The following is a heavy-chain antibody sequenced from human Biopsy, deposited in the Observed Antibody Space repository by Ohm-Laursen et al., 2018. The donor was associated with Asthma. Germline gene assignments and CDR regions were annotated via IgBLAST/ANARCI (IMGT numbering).Heavy chain of an antibody. V-gene: IGHV4-39*01. CDR1: GDSFSSSTGSFY. J-gene: IGHJ4*02. Sequence: SETLSLTCTVSGDSFSSSTGSFYWGWIRQPPGKGLEWIGSVFPSGTTYYNPSLESRVTISVDTSKNQFSLILSSVTAADTAVYYCARHDHRWDTYADFWGQGTLVTVSS. CDR3: ARHDHRWDTYADF. D-gene: IGHD2-2*01. CDR2: VFPSGTT.